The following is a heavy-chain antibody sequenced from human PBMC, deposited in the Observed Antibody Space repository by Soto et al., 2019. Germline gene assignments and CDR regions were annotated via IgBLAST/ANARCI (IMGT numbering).Heavy chain of an antibody. V-gene: IGHV4-59*08. CDR3: ARAVGDPLYYLDY. CDR1: SDSISSYY. D-gene: IGHD6-19*01. Sequence: SESLSLTCTVSSDSISSYYWIWIRQSPGKGLEWIGYTDYSGNTNYNPSLKSRVTISGDTSKNQFSLRLSSVTAADTAVYYCARAVGDPLYYLDYWGQGTLVTVSS. J-gene: IGHJ4*02. CDR2: TDYSGNT.